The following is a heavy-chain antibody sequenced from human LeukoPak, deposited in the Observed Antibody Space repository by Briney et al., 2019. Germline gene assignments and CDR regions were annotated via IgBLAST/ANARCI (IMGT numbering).Heavy chain of an antibody. D-gene: IGHD6-13*01. J-gene: IGHJ4*02. CDR2: INPSGGST. Sequence: GASVKVSCKASGYTFTSYYMHWVRQAPGQGLEWMGIINPSGGSTSYAQKFQGRVTMTRDTSTSTVYMELSSLRSGDTAVYYCARDRSSWYYFDYWGQGTLVTVSS. V-gene: IGHV1-46*01. CDR3: ARDRSSWYYFDY. CDR1: GYTFTSYY.